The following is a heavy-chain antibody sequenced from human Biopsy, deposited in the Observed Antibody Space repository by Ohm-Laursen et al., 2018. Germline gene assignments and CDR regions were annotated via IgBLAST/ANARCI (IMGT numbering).Heavy chain of an antibody. J-gene: IGHJ4*02. V-gene: IGHV4-4*07. CDR1: GASMTDYF. CDR2: AYPSGTT. Sequence: GTLSLTCSVSGASMTDYFWSWIWQPAGKGLEWIGRAYPSGTTYYNPSLKGRVTISIDASKNPLSLKVISVTAADTAVFYCAGVKGEWPEYEFDKWGQGILVTVSS. CDR3: AGVKGEWPEYEFDK. D-gene: IGHD3-16*01.